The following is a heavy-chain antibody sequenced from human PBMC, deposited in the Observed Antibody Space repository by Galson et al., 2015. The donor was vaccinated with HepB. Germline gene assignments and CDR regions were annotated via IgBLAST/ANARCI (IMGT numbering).Heavy chain of an antibody. CDR1: GYTFTSYD. D-gene: IGHD3-22*01. CDR2: MNPNSGNT. CDR3: ARGWMYYYDSSGYPHPGAWFDP. Sequence: SCKASGYTFTSYDINWVRQATGQGLEWMGWMNPNSGNTGYAQKFQGRVTMTRNTSISTAYMELSSLRSEDTAVYYCARGWMYYYDSSGYPHPGAWFDPWGQGTLVTVSS. V-gene: IGHV1-8*01. J-gene: IGHJ5*02.